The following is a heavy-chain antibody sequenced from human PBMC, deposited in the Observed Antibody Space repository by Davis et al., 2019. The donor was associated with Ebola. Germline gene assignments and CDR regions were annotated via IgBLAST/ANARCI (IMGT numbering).Heavy chain of an antibody. CDR3: ARDDWNQNWFDP. D-gene: IGHD1-1*01. CDR1: GGTFSSYA. V-gene: IGHV1-69*06. J-gene: IGHJ5*02. Sequence: SVKVSCKASGGTFSSYAISWVRQAPGQGLEWMGGIIPTFGTANYAQKFQGRVTITADKSTSTAYMELSSLRSEDTAVYYCARDDWNQNWFDPWGQGTLVTVSS. CDR2: IIPTFGTA.